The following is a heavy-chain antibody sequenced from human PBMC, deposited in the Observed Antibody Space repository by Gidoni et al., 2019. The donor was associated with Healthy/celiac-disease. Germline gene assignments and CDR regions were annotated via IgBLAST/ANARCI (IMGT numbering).Heavy chain of an antibody. CDR1: GGSISSSSYY. Sequence: QLQLQESGPGLVKPSETLSRTCTVSGGSISSSSYYWGWIRQPPGKGLELIVSIYYSGSTYYNPSLKSRVTISVDTSKNQFSLKLSSVTAADTAVYYCARQGGWYGTNWFDPWGQGTLVTVSS. CDR3: ARQGGWYGTNWFDP. V-gene: IGHV4-39*01. D-gene: IGHD6-19*01. J-gene: IGHJ5*02. CDR2: IYYSGST.